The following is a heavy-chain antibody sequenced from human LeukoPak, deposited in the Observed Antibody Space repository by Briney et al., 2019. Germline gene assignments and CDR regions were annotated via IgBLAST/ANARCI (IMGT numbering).Heavy chain of an antibody. Sequence: GESLKISCKCSGYSFTSYWIGWVRQMPGKGLEWMGIIYPGDSDTRYSPSFQGQVTISADKSISTAYLQWSSLKASDTAMYYRARHLGSGWSPYYFDYWGQGTLVTVSS. CDR1: GYSFTSYW. D-gene: IGHD6-19*01. V-gene: IGHV5-51*01. J-gene: IGHJ4*02. CDR2: IYPGDSDT. CDR3: ARHLGSGWSPYYFDY.